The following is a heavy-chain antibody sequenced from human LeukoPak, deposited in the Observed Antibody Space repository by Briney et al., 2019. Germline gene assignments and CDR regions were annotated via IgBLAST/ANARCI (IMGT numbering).Heavy chain of an antibody. J-gene: IGHJ4*02. D-gene: IGHD3-10*01. Sequence: GGSLRLSCAASGFTFSSYATSWVRQAPGKGLERVSSISGSGGSTYYADSVKGRFTISRDNSKNTLYLQMNSLRAEDTAVYYCAKDGSGNYVEEPFDYWGQGTLVTVSS. CDR1: GFTFSSYA. CDR3: AKDGSGNYVEEPFDY. V-gene: IGHV3-23*01. CDR2: ISGSGGST.